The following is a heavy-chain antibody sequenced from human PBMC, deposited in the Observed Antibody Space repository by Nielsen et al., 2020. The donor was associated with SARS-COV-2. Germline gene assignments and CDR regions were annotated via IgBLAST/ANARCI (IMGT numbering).Heavy chain of an antibody. CDR2: IIPILGIA. V-gene: IGHV1-69*04. D-gene: IGHD5-18*01. CDR3: ARDLTDVDTAMAPLYYYGMDV. Sequence: SVKVSCKASGGTFSSYTIGWVRQAPGQGLEWMGRIIPILGIANYAQKFQGRVTITADKSTSTAYMELSSLRSEDTAVYYCARDLTDVDTAMAPLYYYGMDVWGQGTTVTVSS. CDR1: GGTFSSYT. J-gene: IGHJ6*02.